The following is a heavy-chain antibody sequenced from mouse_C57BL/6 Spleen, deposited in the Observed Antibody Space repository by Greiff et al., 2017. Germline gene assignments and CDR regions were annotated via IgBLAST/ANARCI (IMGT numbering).Heavy chain of an antibody. Sequence: VKLQESGAELVKPGASVKLSCKASGYTFTSYWMQWVKQRPGQGLEWIGELDPSDSYTNYNQKFKGKATWTVNTSSSTAYMQLSSLTAEAAAVYYCARAGGQHHWYFEVWGTGTTVTVSS. CDR2: LDPSDSYT. CDR1: GYTFTSYW. J-gene: IGHJ1*03. CDR3: ARAGGQHHWYFEV. D-gene: IGHD3-3*01. V-gene: IGHV1-50*01.